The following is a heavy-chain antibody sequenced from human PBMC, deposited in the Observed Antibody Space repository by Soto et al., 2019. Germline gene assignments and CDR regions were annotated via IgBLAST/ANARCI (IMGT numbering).Heavy chain of an antibody. CDR3: ARGRLSGYGGYDSRVTAPYYFDY. J-gene: IGHJ4*02. CDR1: GGIFNNYA. D-gene: IGHD5-12*01. Sequence: SVKVSCKASGGIFNNYAISWVRQAPGQGLEWMGGIIPVCGTTNYAQKFQGRITITADESTSTAYMEMSSLRSEDTAVYYCARGRLSGYGGYDSRVTAPYYFDYWGRGTLVTVSS. CDR2: IIPVCGTT. V-gene: IGHV1-69*13.